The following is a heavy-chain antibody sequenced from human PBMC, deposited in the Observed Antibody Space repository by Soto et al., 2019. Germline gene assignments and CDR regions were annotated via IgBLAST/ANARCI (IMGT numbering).Heavy chain of an antibody. J-gene: IGHJ4*02. V-gene: IGHV1-69*08. D-gene: IGHD2-15*01. CDR3: ARDRASRIPRFMSFDY. CDR2: IITILGIA. CDR1: GGTFSSYT. Sequence: QVQLVQSGAEVKKPGSSVKVSCKASGGTFSSYTISWVRQAPGQGLEWMGRIITILGIANYAQKFQGRVTITADKSTSTAYMELRSLRVEDTAVYYCARDRASRIPRFMSFDYSGQGTLVTVYS.